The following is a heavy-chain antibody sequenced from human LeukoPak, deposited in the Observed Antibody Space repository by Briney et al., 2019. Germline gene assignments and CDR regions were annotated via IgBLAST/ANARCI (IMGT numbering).Heavy chain of an antibody. J-gene: IGHJ4*02. CDR2: ISSSSSYI. CDR3: ARDLYGPGSQPFDC. CDR1: GFTFSGYT. D-gene: IGHD3-10*01. Sequence: GGSLRLSCAASGFTFSGYTMNWVRQAPGKGLEWVSSISSSSSYIYFADSVKGRFTISRDNAKNSLYLQMNSLRAEDTAVYYCARDLYGPGSQPFDCWGQGTLVTVSS. V-gene: IGHV3-21*01.